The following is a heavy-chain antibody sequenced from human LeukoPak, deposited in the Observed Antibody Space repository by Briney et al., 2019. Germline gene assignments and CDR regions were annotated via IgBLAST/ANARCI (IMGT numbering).Heavy chain of an antibody. CDR2: IRYDGSNK. Sequence: PGGSLRLSCAASGFTFSSYGMHRVRQAPGKGLEWVAFIRYDGSNKYYADSVKGRFTISRDNSKNTLYLQINSLRAEDTAVYYCAKDTAMVLAYWGQGTLVTVSS. CDR3: AKDTAMVLAY. CDR1: GFTFSSYG. D-gene: IGHD5-18*01. V-gene: IGHV3-30*02. J-gene: IGHJ4*02.